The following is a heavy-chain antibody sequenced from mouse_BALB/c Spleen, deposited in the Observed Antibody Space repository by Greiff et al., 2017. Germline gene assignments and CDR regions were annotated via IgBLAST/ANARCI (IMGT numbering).Heavy chain of an antibody. CDR3: ARDDGNYPFDY. CDR1: GFSLTSYG. CDR2: IWAGGST. D-gene: IGHD2-1*01. Sequence: VQGVESGPGLVAPSQSLSITCTVSGFSLTSYGVHWVRQPPGKGLEWLGVIWAGGSTNYNSALMSRLSTRKDNSKSQVFLKRNSLQTDDTAMYYCARDDGNYPFDYWGQGTTLTVSS. V-gene: IGHV2-9*02. J-gene: IGHJ2*01.